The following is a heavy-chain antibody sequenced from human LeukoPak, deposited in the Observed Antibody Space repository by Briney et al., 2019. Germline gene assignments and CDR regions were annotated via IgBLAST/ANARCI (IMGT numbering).Heavy chain of an antibody. D-gene: IGHD2-8*01. CDR3: ARVYLERLTAGYFDH. Sequence: GGSLRLSCAASGFTFSTYAMNWVRQAPGRGLEWVAVISDDGRHNYYADSVKGRFTISRDNSKSTLYLQMNSLRDDDSAAYFCARVYLERLTAGYFDHWGQGTQVTVSP. CDR1: GFTFSTYA. J-gene: IGHJ4*02. V-gene: IGHV3-30*04. CDR2: ISDDGRHN.